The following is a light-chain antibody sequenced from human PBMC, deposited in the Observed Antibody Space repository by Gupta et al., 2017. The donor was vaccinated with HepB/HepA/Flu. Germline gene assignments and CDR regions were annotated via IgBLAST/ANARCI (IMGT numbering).Light chain of an antibody. CDR3: QQDSSSPWT. CDR1: QSVSSSY. Sequence: EIVLTQSPGTLSLSPGERTTLSCRASQSVSSSYLAWYQQKPGQAPRLLIYGASSRATGIPDRFSGSGSGTDFTLTITRLEPEDFAVYYCQQDSSSPWTFGQGTXVEIK. V-gene: IGKV3-20*01. J-gene: IGKJ1*01. CDR2: GAS.